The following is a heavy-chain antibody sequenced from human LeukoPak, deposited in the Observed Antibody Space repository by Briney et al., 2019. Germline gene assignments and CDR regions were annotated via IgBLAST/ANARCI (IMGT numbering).Heavy chain of an antibody. CDR2: ISAYNGNT. CDR1: GYTSTSYG. D-gene: IGHD3-3*01. V-gene: IGHV1-18*01. CDR3: ARDGRHDFWSGYLYYYYGMDV. Sequence: ASVKVSCKASGYTSTSYGISWVRQAPGQGLEWMGWISAYNGNTNYAQKLQGRVTMTTDTSTSTAYMELRSLRSDDTAVYYCARDGRHDFWSGYLYYYYGMDVWGQGTTVTVSS. J-gene: IGHJ6*02.